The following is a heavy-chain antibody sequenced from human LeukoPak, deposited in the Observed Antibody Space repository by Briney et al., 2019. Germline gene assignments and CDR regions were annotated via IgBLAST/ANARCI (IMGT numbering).Heavy chain of an antibody. D-gene: IGHD6-25*01. Sequence: PGGPLRLSCAASGFTFSSSWMTWVRQAPGKGLEWVANIKHDGSEKYYVDSVKGRFTISRDNAKNSLYLQMISLRVEDTAVYYCARQRQPGDWALAYWGQGTLVTVSS. V-gene: IGHV3-7*01. CDR3: ARQRQPGDWALAY. J-gene: IGHJ4*02. CDR1: GFTFSSSW. CDR2: IKHDGSEK.